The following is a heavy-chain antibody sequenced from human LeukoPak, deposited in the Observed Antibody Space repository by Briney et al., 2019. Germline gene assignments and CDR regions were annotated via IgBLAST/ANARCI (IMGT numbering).Heavy chain of an antibody. J-gene: IGHJ3*02. D-gene: IGHD6-19*01. Sequence: SVKVSCKASGGTFSSYAISWVRQAPGQGLEWMGRIIPIFGTANYAQKFQGRVTITTDESTSTAYMELSSLRSEDTAVYYCARAERIAVAGTDAFDIWGQGTMVTVSS. CDR3: ARAERIAVAGTDAFDI. CDR1: GGTFSSYA. V-gene: IGHV1-69*05. CDR2: IIPIFGTA.